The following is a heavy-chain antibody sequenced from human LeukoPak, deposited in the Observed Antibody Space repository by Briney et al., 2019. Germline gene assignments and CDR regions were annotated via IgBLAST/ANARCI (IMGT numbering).Heavy chain of an antibody. CDR2: ISAYNGNT. J-gene: IGHJ4*02. CDR1: GYTFTSYG. V-gene: IGHV1-18*01. Sequence: ASVKVSCKASGYTFTSYGISWVRQAPGQGLEWMGWISAYNGNTNYAQKLQGRVTMTTDTSTSTAYMELRSLRSDETAVYYCARVRSITFGGVIAPDYWGQGTLVTVSS. D-gene: IGHD3-16*02. CDR3: ARVRSITFGGVIAPDY.